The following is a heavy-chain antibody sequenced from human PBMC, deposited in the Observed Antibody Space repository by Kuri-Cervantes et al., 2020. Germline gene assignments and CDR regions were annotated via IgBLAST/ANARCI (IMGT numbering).Heavy chain of an antibody. D-gene: IGHD1-26*01. CDR3: ARDLWAYSENYSPPGDAFDI. CDR2: IYTSGST. Sequence: SETLSLTCTVSGGSISSGSYYWSWIRQPAGKGLEWIGRIYTSGSTNYNPSLKSRVTISVDTSKNQFSLKLSSVTAADTAVYYCARDLWAYSENYSPPGDAFDIWGQGTMVTVSS. V-gene: IGHV4-61*02. J-gene: IGHJ3*02. CDR1: GGSISSGSYY.